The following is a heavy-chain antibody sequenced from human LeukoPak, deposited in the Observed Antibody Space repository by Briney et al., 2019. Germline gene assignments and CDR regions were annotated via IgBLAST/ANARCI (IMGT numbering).Heavy chain of an antibody. J-gene: IGHJ4*02. CDR1: GYTLTELS. D-gene: IGHD3-10*01. CDR2: FDPEDGET. CDR3: ARDQGFGRIPVVRGVMVFEF. Sequence: ASVKVSCKVSGYTLTELSMHWVRQAPGKGLEWMGGFDPEDGETIYAQKFQGRVTITEDTSTNTAYMELSSMRSEDTAVYYCARDQGFGRIPVVRGVMVFEFWGQGALVTVSS. V-gene: IGHV1-24*01.